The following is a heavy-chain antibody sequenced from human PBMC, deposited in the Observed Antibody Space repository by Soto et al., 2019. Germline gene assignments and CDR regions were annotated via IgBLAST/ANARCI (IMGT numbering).Heavy chain of an antibody. CDR3: ARESLGAKGADH. CDR2: IIPIIGVT. CDR1: GDTFNSYV. Sequence: QVQLVQSGAEVKRPGSSVKVSCESSGDTFNSYVISWVRQAPGQGLGWMGGIIPIIGVTHYARKFQGRVTMSALSSTGTAYMELTNLGFEDTAIYYCARESLGAKGADHWGQGTLVTVSS. V-gene: IGHV1-69*17. D-gene: IGHD3-16*01. J-gene: IGHJ4*02.